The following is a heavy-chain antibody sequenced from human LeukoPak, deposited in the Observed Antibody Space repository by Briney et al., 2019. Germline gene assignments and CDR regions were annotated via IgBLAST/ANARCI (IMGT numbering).Heavy chain of an antibody. J-gene: IGHJ4*02. Sequence: GGSLRLSCAASGFTFSSYWMSWVRQAPGKGLEWVASIKQDGSEKYYVDSVKGRFTISRDNAKNSLYLQMNSLRAEDTAVYYCARDLIGYYYGSGDMDYWGQGTLVTVSS. CDR1: GFTFSSYW. CDR2: IKQDGSEK. V-gene: IGHV3-7*01. D-gene: IGHD3-10*01. CDR3: ARDLIGYYYGSGDMDY.